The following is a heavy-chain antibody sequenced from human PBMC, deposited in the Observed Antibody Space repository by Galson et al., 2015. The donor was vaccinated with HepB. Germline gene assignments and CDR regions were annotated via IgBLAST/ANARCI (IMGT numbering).Heavy chain of an antibody. CDR1: GFTFSSYA. Sequence: SLRLSCAASGFTFSSYAMHWVRQAPGKGLEWVAVISYDGSNKYYADSVKGRFTISRDNSKNTLYLQMNSLRAEDTAVYYCAREIGYSSSWYHSLFTDYWGQGTLVTVSS. V-gene: IGHV3-30*04. CDR2: ISYDGSNK. CDR3: AREIGYSSSWYHSLFTDY. D-gene: IGHD6-13*01. J-gene: IGHJ4*02.